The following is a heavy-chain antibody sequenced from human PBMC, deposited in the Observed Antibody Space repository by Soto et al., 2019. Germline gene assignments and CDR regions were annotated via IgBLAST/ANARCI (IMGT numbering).Heavy chain of an antibody. CDR3: ARWVLAAARLFDP. CDR2: IYHSGST. Sequence: SETLSLTRAVSGGSISSSNWWSWVRPPPGKGLEWIGEIYHSGSTNYNPSLKSRVTISVDKSKNQFSLKMSSVTAADTAVYYCARWVLAAARLFDPWGQGTLVT. J-gene: IGHJ5*02. D-gene: IGHD6-13*01. CDR1: GGSISSSNW. V-gene: IGHV4-4*02.